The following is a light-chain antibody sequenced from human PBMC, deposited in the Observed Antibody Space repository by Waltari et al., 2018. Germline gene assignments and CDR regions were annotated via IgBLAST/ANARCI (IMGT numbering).Light chain of an antibody. V-gene: IGKV3-15*01. CDR1: QSIRNN. CDR2: GAS. J-gene: IGKJ2*01. Sequence: EIVMTQSPVTLSASPGERVTLSCRASQSIRNNLAWYQQKAGQPPRLLIYGASTRAPGLPARFSGSGSGTEFALTISSLQPEDFAVYYCQQYNSYSYTFGQGTKLEIK. CDR3: QQYNSYSYT.